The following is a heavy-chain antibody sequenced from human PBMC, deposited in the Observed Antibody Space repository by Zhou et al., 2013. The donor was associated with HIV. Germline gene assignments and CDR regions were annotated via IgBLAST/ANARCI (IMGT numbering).Heavy chain of an antibody. CDR2: INPGGAGT. V-gene: IGHV1-46*02. D-gene: IGHD3-16*01. J-gene: IGHJ4*02. CDR1: GDTTFNNYY. Sequence: QVQLVQSGAEVKKPGASVRISCKASGDTTFNNYYLHWVRQAPGQGLEWMAMINPGGAGTSYAQNFQGRVTMTRDTSTSTVYMELSSLRSEDTAVYYCARDWGIRGXPLDYWGQGILVTVSS. CDR3: ARDWGIRGXPLDY.